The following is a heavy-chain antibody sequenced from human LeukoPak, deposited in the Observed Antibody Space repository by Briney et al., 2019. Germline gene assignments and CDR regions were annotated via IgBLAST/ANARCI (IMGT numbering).Heavy chain of an antibody. D-gene: IGHD3-22*01. Sequence: SETLSLTCTVACGSISSSSYYCGWIRQPPGKGLEWIGRIYYSGSTYYNPSLKSRVTISVDTSKNQFSLKLSSVTAPDRAVYYCARPLYYDSSLDYWGQGTLVTVSS. V-gene: IGHV4-39*01. J-gene: IGHJ4*02. CDR1: CGSISSSSYY. CDR2: IYYSGST. CDR3: ARPLYYDSSLDY.